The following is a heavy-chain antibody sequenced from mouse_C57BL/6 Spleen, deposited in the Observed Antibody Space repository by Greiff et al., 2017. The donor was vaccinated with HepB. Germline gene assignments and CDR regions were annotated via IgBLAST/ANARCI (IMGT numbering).Heavy chain of an antibody. J-gene: IGHJ4*01. CDR3: TTDYGNYVRYYAMDY. Sequence: VQLQQSGAELVRPGASVKLSCTASGFNIKDYYMHWVKQRPEQGLEWIGRIDPEDGDTEYAPKFQGKATMTADTSSNTSYLQLSILTSEDTAVYYWTTDYGNYVRYYAMDYWGQGTSVTVSS. V-gene: IGHV14-1*01. CDR1: GFNIKDYY. CDR2: IDPEDGDT. D-gene: IGHD2-1*01.